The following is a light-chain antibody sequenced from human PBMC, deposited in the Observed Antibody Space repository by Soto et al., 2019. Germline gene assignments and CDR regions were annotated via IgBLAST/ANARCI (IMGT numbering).Light chain of an antibody. CDR3: QHQYNYPLT. V-gene: IGKV1-16*02. CDR2: ATS. CDR1: QDISHD. J-gene: IGKJ5*01. Sequence: DIQMTQSPSSLSASVGDRVTITCRASQDISHDLAWFLQEPGKAPKSLIYATSILLSGVPPKFSGSGSGTDFTLTINGLQPEDFGTYYCQHQYNYPLTFGQGTRLEMK.